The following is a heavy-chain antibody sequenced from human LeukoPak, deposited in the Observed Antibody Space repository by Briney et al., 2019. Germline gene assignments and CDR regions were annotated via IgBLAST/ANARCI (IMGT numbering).Heavy chain of an antibody. CDR3: AKEGTASKASDLDH. Sequence: YYADSVKGRFTISRDNSKNTLYLQMNSLTSEDTAVYYCAKEGTASKASDLDHWGQGILVTVSS. D-gene: IGHD1/OR15-1a*01. V-gene: IGHV3-30*02. J-gene: IGHJ4*02.